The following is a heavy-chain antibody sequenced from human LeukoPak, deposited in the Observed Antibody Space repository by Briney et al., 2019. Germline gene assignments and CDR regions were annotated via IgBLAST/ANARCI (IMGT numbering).Heavy chain of an antibody. J-gene: IGHJ3*02. D-gene: IGHD5-18*01. Sequence: SETLSLTCAVSGYSISSSNWWGWIRQPPGKGLEWIGYIYYSGSIYYNPSLKSRVTMSVDTSKNQFSLKLSSVTAVDTAVYYCATYSYGFLDAFDIWGQGTMVTVSS. CDR1: GYSISSSNW. CDR3: ATYSYGFLDAFDI. CDR2: IYYSGSI. V-gene: IGHV4-28*05.